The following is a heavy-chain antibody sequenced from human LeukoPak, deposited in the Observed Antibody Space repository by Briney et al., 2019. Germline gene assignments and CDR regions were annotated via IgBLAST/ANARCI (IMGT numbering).Heavy chain of an antibody. V-gene: IGHV3-74*01. CDR3: ARGPYSGSSSSAFDM. CDR2: INSDGSST. J-gene: IGHJ3*02. Sequence: PGGSLRLSCAASGFTFSSYWMHWVRQAPGKGLVWVSRINSDGSSTSYADSVKGRFTISRDNAKNTLYLQMNSLRAEDTAVYYCARGPYSGSSSSAFDMWGQGTMVTVSS. D-gene: IGHD1-26*01. CDR1: GFTFSSYW.